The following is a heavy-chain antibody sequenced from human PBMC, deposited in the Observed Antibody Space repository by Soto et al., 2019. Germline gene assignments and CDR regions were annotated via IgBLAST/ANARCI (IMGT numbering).Heavy chain of an antibody. CDR1: GGSISSSSYY. Sequence: SETLSLTCTVSGGSISSSSYYWGWIRQPPGKGLEWIGIIYYSGSTYYNPSLKSRVTISVDTSKNQFSLKLSSVTAADTAVYYCARHGQYCSGGSCYSGLYNWFDPWGQGTLVTVSS. J-gene: IGHJ5*02. CDR3: ARHGQYCSGGSCYSGLYNWFDP. CDR2: IYYSGST. V-gene: IGHV4-39*01. D-gene: IGHD2-15*01.